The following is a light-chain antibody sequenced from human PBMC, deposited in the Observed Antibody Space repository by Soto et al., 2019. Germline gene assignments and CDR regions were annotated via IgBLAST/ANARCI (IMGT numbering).Light chain of an antibody. V-gene: IGLV2-11*01. J-gene: IGLJ1*01. Sequence: QSALTQPRSVSGSPGQSVTISCTGTSSDVGGYNYVSWYQQHPGKAPKLMIYDVSKRPSGVPDRFSGSKSGNTASLTISGLRAEDEADYYCCSYAGSYTFSYVFGTGTQLTVL. CDR2: DVS. CDR3: CSYAGSYTFSYV. CDR1: SSDVGGYNY.